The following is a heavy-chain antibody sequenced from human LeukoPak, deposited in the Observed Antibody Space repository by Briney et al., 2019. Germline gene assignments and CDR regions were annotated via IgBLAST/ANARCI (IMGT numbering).Heavy chain of an antibody. D-gene: IGHD3-9*01. CDR2: INGSGGST. CDR3: AKEANYDILAGYLFPYDC. CDR1: GFTFTSYA. Sequence: GGSLRLSCAASGFTFTSYAMSWVRQAPGKGLEWVSAINGSGGSTYYAHSVKGRFTISRDNSKNTLYLQMNSLRAEDTAVYYCAKEANYDILAGYLFPYDCWGQGTLVTVSS. J-gene: IGHJ4*02. V-gene: IGHV3-23*01.